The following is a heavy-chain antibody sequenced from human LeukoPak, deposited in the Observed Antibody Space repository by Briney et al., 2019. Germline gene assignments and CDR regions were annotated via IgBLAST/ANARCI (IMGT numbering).Heavy chain of an antibody. V-gene: IGHV3-23*01. CDR3: AKDRIVISFGDVSKH. CDR2: IVGSRDNT. Sequence: GGSLRLSCAASGFSFSSYGMSWVRQAPGKGLEWVSDIVGSRDNTDYADSVKGRFTISRDNSKNMLYLQMNSLRAEDTAVYYCAKDRIVISFGDVSKHWGQGTLVTVSS. D-gene: IGHD3-10*01. CDR1: GFSFSSYG. J-gene: IGHJ1*01.